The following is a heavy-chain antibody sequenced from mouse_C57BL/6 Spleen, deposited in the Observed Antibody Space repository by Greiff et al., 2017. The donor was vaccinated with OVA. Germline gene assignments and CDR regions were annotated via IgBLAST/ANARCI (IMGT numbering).Heavy chain of an antibody. Sequence: VQLQQSGAELVKPGASVKLSCKASGYTFTSYWMHWVKQRPGQGLEWIGMIYPNSGSTNYNEKFKSKATLTVDKSSSTAYMHISSLTSEDSAVYYCARETGYVYCDGWGTGTTVTVAS. CDR3: ARETGYVYCDG. CDR1: GYTFTSYW. V-gene: IGHV1-64*01. D-gene: IGHD2-2*01. CDR2: IYPNSGST. J-gene: IGHJ1*03.